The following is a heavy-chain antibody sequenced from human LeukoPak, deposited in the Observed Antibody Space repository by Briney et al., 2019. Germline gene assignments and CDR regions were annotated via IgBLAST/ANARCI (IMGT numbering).Heavy chain of an antibody. CDR2: ISSDGSRE. D-gene: IGHD5-12*01. CDR3: ATEGATNNRAFDY. Sequence: PGGSLRLACAASGFTFSGYIMHWVRQAPGKGLEWVADISSDGSREYSADSVKGRFTISRDNSKNTLYLQMDSLRVEETSLYFCATEGATNNRAFDYWGKGTLVTVSS. V-gene: IGHV3-30*03. J-gene: IGHJ4*02. CDR1: GFTFSGYI.